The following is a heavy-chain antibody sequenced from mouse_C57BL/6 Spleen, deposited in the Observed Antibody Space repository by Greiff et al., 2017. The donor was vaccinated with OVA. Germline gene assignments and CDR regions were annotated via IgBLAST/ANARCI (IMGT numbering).Heavy chain of an antibody. CDR2: IHPNSGST. J-gene: IGHJ4*01. CDR3: ARQGLLDDYDEDAMDY. V-gene: IGHV1-64*01. Sequence: VQLQQPGAELVKPGASVKLSCKASGYTFTSYWMHWVKQRPGQGLEWIGMIHPNSGSTNYNEKFKSKATLTVDKSSSTAYMQLSSLTSEDSAVYYCARQGLLDDYDEDAMDYWGQGTSVTVSS. D-gene: IGHD2-4*01. CDR1: GYTFTSYW.